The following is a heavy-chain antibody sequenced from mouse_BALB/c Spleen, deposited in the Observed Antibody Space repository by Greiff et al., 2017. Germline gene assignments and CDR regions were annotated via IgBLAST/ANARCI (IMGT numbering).Heavy chain of an antibody. J-gene: IGHJ1*01. CDR3: AREVSGTDFDD. Sequence: QVQLQQSGAELVRPGSSVKISCKASGYSFSSYWMNWVKQRPGQGLEWIGQIYPGDGDTNYNGKFKGKATLTADKSSSTAYMQLSSLTSEDSAVYYCAREVSGTDFDDWGAGTTVTVSS. CDR1: GYSFSSYW. CDR2: IYPGDGDT. V-gene: IGHV1-80*01. D-gene: IGHD4-1*01.